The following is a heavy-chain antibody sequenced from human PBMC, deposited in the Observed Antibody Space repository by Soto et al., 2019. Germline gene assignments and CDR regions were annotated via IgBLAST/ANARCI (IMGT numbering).Heavy chain of an antibody. CDR1: GGPISSYD. CDR3: ARGEDRVAMPLSY. Sequence: QVQLQESGPGLVKPSETLSLTCTVSGGPISSYDWSRIRQPPGKGLEWIGYIYYSGGTNYNPPLKSRVTVSVDASKNQASLKLSSVTAADTAVYYCARGEDRVAMPLSYWGQGTLVTVSS. V-gene: IGHV4-59*01. J-gene: IGHJ4*02. D-gene: IGHD2-2*01. CDR2: IYYSGGT.